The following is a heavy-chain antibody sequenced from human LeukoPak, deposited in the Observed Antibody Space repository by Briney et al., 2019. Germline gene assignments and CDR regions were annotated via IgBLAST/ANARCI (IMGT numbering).Heavy chain of an antibody. V-gene: IGHV1-2*06. CDR1: GYTFTGYY. J-gene: IGHJ5*02. D-gene: IGHD1-14*01. CDR3: ARMSSPLQYNWFDP. CDR2: INPNNGDS. Sequence: ASVKVSCKASGYTFTGYYVHWVRQAPGQGLEWMGRINPNNGDSNFAQKFQGRVTMTRDTSISTVHMDLSRLRSDDTAVYYCARMSSPLQYNWFDPWGQGTLVTVSS.